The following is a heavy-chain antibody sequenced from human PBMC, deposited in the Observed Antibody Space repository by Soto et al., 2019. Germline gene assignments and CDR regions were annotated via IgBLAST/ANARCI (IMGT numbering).Heavy chain of an antibody. CDR2: ISGGLSTT. J-gene: IGHJ3*01. CDR1: GFSITDFA. D-gene: IGHD3-10*01. Sequence: EMQLLESGGGLGRPGGSLRLSCAASGFSITDFAISWVRLAPRKGLEWVATISGGLSTTFYADSVKGRFTISRDTSSNTLYLQLNSLRDDDAVMYYCAKDSGLPRFGTLIPALYLWGKGQMVTVSS. CDR3: AKDSGLPRFGTLIPALYL. V-gene: IGHV3-23*01.